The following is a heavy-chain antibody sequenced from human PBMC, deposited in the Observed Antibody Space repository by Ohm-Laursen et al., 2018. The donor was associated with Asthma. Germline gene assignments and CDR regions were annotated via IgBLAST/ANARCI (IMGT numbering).Heavy chain of an antibody. Sequence: SLRLSCTASGFTFSSYAMSWVRQAPGKGLECVSAIIGSGADTYYADSVKGRFTISRDNSKNTLYLQMNSLRVEDTAVYSCARDSAGALDYWGQGTLVTVAS. CDR1: GFTFSSYA. J-gene: IGHJ4*02. V-gene: IGHV3-23*01. CDR3: ARDSAGALDY. D-gene: IGHD6-19*01. CDR2: IIGSGADT.